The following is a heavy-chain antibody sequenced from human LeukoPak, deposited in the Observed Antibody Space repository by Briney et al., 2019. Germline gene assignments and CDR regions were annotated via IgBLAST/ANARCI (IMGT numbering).Heavy chain of an antibody. Sequence: SETLSLTCTGPGGSISSYYWSWIRQPPGKGLEWIGYIYYSGSTNYNPSLKSRVTISVDTSKNQFSLKLSSVTAADTAVYYCARLPNRAYCSSTSCYGMDVWGQGTTVTVSS. D-gene: IGHD2-2*01. CDR1: GGSISSYY. V-gene: IGHV4-59*08. J-gene: IGHJ6*02. CDR3: ARLPNRAYCSSTSCYGMDV. CDR2: IYYSGST.